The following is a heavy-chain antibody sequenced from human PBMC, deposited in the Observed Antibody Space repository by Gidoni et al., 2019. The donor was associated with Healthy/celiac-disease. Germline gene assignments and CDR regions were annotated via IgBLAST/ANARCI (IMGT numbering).Heavy chain of an antibody. CDR2: INSDGSST. J-gene: IGHJ4*02. Sequence: EVQLVASGGGLVHPGGSLRLTCAAYGFPFRCYWRHWVRQAPGNGLGWVSRINSDGSSTSYADSGTVRFTISRDNAKNTLDLQMNSLRAEDTSVYYCARETLAVAGTDLDYWGQGTLVTVSS. CDR3: ARETLAVAGTDLDY. D-gene: IGHD6-19*01. CDR1: GFPFRCYW. V-gene: IGHV3-74*01.